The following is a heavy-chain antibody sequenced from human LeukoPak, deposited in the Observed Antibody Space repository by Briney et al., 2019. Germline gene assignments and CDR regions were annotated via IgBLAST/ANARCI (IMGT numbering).Heavy chain of an antibody. CDR3: ARASRGLRGLFGNYYYMDV. D-gene: IGHD3/OR15-3a*01. CDR1: GFTFSSYS. CDR2: ISSSSSYI. J-gene: IGHJ6*03. Sequence: PGGSLRLSCAASGFTFSSYSMNWVRQAPGKGLEWVSSISSSSSYIYYADSVKGRFTISRDNAKNSLYLQMNSLRAEDTAVYYCARASRGLRGLFGNYYYMDVWGKGTTVTVSS. V-gene: IGHV3-21*01.